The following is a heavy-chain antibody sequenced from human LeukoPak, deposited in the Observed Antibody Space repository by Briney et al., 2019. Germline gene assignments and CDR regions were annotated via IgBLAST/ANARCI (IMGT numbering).Heavy chain of an antibody. V-gene: IGHV4-59*01. CDR1: GGSFSPYY. CDR3: ARMGADYSWYFDY. J-gene: IGHJ4*02. D-gene: IGHD1-26*01. CDR2: IYYSGSI. Sequence: SETLSLTCTVSGGSFSPYYWSWIRQPPGKGLEWIGYIYYSGSINYNPSFKSRVTISLDTSKNQFSLKLSSVTAADTAVFYCARMGADYSWYFDYWGRGTLVTVSS.